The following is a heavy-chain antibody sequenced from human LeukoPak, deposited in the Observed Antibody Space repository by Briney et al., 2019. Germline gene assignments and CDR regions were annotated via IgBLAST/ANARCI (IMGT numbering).Heavy chain of an antibody. CDR2: IISSSSYI. V-gene: IGHV3-21*01. CDR1: GFTFRSYS. D-gene: IGHD3-10*01. CDR3: AREVRDAFDI. Sequence: GGSLRLSCAASGFTFRSYSMNWVGQPPGKGLEWVSSIISSSSYIYHPDSVKGRFTISRDNATNPLYLQMNSLRAQATAVYYCAREVRDAFDIWGQGRMVTVSS. J-gene: IGHJ3*02.